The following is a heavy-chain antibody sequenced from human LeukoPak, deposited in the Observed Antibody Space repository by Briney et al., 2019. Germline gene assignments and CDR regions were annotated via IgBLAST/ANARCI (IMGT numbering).Heavy chain of an antibody. V-gene: IGHV3-21*01. J-gene: IGHJ4*02. CDR2: ISSSSSYI. CDR1: GFTFSSYS. Sequence: GGSLRLSCAASGFTFSSYSMNWVRQAPGKGLEWVSSISSSSSYIYHADSVKGRFTISRDNAKNSLYLQMNSLRAEDTAVYYCARSFLSIAAAATDYWGQGTLVTVSS. D-gene: IGHD6-13*01. CDR3: ARSFLSIAAAATDY.